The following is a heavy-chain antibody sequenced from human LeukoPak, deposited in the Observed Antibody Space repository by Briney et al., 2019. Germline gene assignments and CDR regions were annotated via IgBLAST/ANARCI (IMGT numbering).Heavy chain of an antibody. CDR1: GFPFSSYW. CDR3: SRSQFDY. V-gene: IGHV3-74*03. CDR2: ISGDGTIK. Sequence: GGSLRLSCEPSGFPFSSYWMLWVRPAQGKGLVWVSRISGDGTIKTYADFVRGRFTISRDNTKNILYLQMNSLKVEDTATYFCSRSQFDYWGQGVLVTVSP. J-gene: IGHJ4*02.